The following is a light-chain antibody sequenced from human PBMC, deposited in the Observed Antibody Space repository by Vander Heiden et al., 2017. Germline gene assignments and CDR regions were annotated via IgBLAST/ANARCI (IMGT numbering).Light chain of an antibody. CDR2: ELS. Sequence: QSALTQPASVSGSPGQSITISCTGTSSDVGSYNLVSWYQQHPGKAPKLMIYELSKRPSGVSNRFSGSKSGNTASLTISGLPAEDEADYYCCSYAGSSTWVFGGGTKLTVL. CDR1: SSDVGSYNL. J-gene: IGLJ3*02. CDR3: CSYAGSSTWV. V-gene: IGLV2-23*02.